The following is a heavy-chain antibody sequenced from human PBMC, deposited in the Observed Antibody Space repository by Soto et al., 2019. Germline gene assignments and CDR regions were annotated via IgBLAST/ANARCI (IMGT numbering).Heavy chain of an antibody. CDR2: ISWNSGSI. J-gene: IGHJ6*02. CDR3: IFYGMDV. CDR1: GFTFDDYA. V-gene: IGHV3-9*01. Sequence: SLRLSCAASGFTFDDYAMHWVRQAPGKGLEWVSGISWNSGSIGYADSVKGRFTISRDNAKNSLYLQMNSLRAEDTALYYCIFYGMDVWGQGTTVTVSS.